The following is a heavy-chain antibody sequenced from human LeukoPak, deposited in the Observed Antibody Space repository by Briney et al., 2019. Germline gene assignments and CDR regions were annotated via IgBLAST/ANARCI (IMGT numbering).Heavy chain of an antibody. J-gene: IGHJ3*02. D-gene: IGHD3-10*01. CDR3: ARDYYGSASPYRYSFDI. V-gene: IGHV3-21*01. Sequence: PGGSLRLSCAASGFTFSSYSMNWVRQAPGKGVEWVSSISSSRSYIYYADSVKGRFTIYRDNANNSLYLQMISLRAEDTAVYYCARDYYGSASPYRYSFDIWGQGTMVTVSS. CDR2: ISSSRSYI. CDR1: GFTFSSYS.